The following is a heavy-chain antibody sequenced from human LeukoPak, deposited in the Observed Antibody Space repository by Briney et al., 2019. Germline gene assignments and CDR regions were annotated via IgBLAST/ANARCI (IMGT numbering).Heavy chain of an antibody. CDR2: VNPNSGGT. CDR3: ARGSEELRYFDWFYSDQYYFDY. D-gene: IGHD3-9*01. CDR1: GYTFTNYY. J-gene: IGHJ4*02. Sequence: ASVKVSCKASGYTFTNYYIHWVRQAPGQGLEWMGIVNPNSGGTTYAQKFQGRVTMTRNTSISTAYMELSSLRSEDTAVYYCARGSEELRYFDWFYSDQYYFDYWGQGTLVTVSS. V-gene: IGHV1-46*01.